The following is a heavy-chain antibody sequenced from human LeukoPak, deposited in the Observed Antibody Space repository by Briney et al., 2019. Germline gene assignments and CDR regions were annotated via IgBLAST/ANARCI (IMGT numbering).Heavy chain of an antibody. V-gene: IGHV1-69*13. D-gene: IGHD2-21*02. CDR1: GYTFTSDG. Sequence: SVKVSCKAAGYTFTSDGISWVRQAPGQGLEWMGGIIPIFGTPKCAQKFQARLTITAEESRSTAYMEMSSLRHGDTAMYYCARREDVVVEVTGGSWTLDIWGLGTMVTVSA. CDR2: IIPIFGTP. CDR3: ARREDVVVEVTGGSWTLDI. J-gene: IGHJ3*02.